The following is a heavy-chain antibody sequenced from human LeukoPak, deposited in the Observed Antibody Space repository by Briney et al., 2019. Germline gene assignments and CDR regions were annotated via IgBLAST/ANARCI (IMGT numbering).Heavy chain of an antibody. CDR2: ISSSGSTI. CDR1: GFTFSDYY. D-gene: IGHD3-9*01. V-gene: IGHV3-11*01. Sequence: GGSLRLSCAASGFTFSDYYMSWIRQAPGKGLEWVLYISSSGSTIYYADSVKGRFTISRDNAKNSLYLQVSSLRAEDTAVYFCAKSVFHIMTDYYFALDVWGQGTTVTVSS. CDR3: AKSVFHIMTDYYFALDV. J-gene: IGHJ6*02.